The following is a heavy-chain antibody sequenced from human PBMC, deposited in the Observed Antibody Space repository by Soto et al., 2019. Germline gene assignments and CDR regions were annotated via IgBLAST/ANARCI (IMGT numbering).Heavy chain of an antibody. J-gene: IGHJ4*02. Sequence: GSLRLSCAASGFIFSDFGMYWVRQAPGKGLEWVAVISNDGTYKYYLDSVKGRFSISRDNSKNTLDLQMNSLRPDDTAFYFCARVGSGGGGDYWGQGTLVTVSS. V-gene: IGHV3-30*03. D-gene: IGHD3-16*01. CDR3: ARVGSGGGGDY. CDR1: GFIFSDFG. CDR2: ISNDGTYK.